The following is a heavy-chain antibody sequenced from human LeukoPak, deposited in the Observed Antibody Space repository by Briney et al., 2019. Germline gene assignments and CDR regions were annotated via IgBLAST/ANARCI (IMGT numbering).Heavy chain of an antibody. CDR3: AKEPQRIAVADPFDY. CDR2: ISWDGGST. Sequence: GGSLRLSCAASGFTFDDYTMHWVRQAPGKGLEWVSLISWDGGSTYYADSVKGRFTISRDNSKNTLYLQMNSLRAEDTAVYYCAKEPQRIAVADPFDYWGQGTLVTVSS. D-gene: IGHD6-19*01. V-gene: IGHV3-43*01. CDR1: GFTFDDYT. J-gene: IGHJ4*02.